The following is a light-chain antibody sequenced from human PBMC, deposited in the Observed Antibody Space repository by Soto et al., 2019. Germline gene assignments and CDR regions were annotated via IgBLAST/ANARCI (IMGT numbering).Light chain of an antibody. CDR1: QGISSY. Sequence: AIRMTQSPSSLSASTGDRVTITCRASQGISSYLAWYQQKPGKAPKLLIYAASTLQSLVPSSFSVSVSVTDCTLSFIRLQSEDFATYCCQQYYSYPRTFGQRTKVEIK. CDR3: QQYYSYPRT. V-gene: IGKV1-8*01. J-gene: IGKJ1*01. CDR2: AAS.